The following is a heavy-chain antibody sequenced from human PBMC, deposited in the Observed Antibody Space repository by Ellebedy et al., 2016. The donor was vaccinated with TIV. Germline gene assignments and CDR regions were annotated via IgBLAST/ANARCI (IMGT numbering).Heavy chain of an antibody. CDR1: GGSIRSYY. CDR2: VYYSGDT. J-gene: IGHJ6*02. Sequence: MPSETLSPTCTASGGSIRSYYSSWTRQPPGKGLEWIGYVYYSGDTNYKPSFKCRVSMSVDTSKNQFSLKLSSVTAADTAVYYCARFANSYGLDVWGQGTTVTVSS. V-gene: IGHV4-59*01. CDR3: ARFANSYGLDV.